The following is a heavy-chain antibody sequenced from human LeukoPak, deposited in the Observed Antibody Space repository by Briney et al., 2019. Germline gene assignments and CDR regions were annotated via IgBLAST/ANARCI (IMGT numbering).Heavy chain of an antibody. D-gene: IGHD2-15*01. CDR1: GGSISSYY. J-gene: IGHJ6*03. V-gene: IGHV4-4*07. CDR3: AREARYCSGGNCYDKHFYYYYMDV. CDR2: VYTSGST. Sequence: SETLSLTCTVSGGSISSYYWSWIRQPAGKGLEWIGRVYTSGSTNYNPSLKSRVTISVDTSKNQFSLKLSSVTAADTAVYYCAREARYCSGGNCYDKHFYYYYMDVWGKGTTVTVSS.